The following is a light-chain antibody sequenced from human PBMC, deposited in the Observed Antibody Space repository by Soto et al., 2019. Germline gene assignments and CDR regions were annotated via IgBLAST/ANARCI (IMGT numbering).Light chain of an antibody. V-gene: IGKV1-39*01. CDR2: AVS. J-gene: IGKJ3*01. Sequence: DIQMTQSPSSLSASVGDTVTITCRASQTIGSYLSWYHQIPGKPPKLLIYAVSRLQTGVPSRFSGSGSGTDFTLTISSLQPEDFATYYCQQSYSPSITFGPGTKVDIK. CDR1: QTIGSY. CDR3: QQSYSPSIT.